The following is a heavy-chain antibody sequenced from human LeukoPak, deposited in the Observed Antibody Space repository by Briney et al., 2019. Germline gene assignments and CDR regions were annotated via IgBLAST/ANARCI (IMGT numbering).Heavy chain of an antibody. V-gene: IGHV4-34*01. Sequence: SETLSLTCAVYGGSFSGYYWSWIRQPPGKGLEWIGEINHSGSTYYNPSLKSRVTISVDRSKNQFSLKLSSVTAADTAVYYCASSYGSGSYSAGYWGQGTLVTVSS. CDR1: GGSFSGYY. D-gene: IGHD3-10*01. J-gene: IGHJ4*02. CDR3: ASSYGSGSYSAGY. CDR2: INHSGST.